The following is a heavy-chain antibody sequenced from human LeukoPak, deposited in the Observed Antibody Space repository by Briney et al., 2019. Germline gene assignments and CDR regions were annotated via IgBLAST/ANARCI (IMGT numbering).Heavy chain of an antibody. D-gene: IGHD5-24*01. CDR1: VYTFTTYD. CDR3: ARRNKDDDNFRLVDY. V-gene: IGHV1-8*01. J-gene: IGHJ4*02. Sequence: ASVRVSYTAAVYTFTTYDINWGRQAPGQGLEWRGWMNPNSASKGYAQKFQGRVTMTRNTSISTAYMELSSLTSEDTAVYYCARRNKDDDNFRLVDYWGQGTLVTVSS. CDR2: MNPNSASK.